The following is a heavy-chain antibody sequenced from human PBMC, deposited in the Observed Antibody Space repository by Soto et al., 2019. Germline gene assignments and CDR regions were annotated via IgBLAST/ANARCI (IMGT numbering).Heavy chain of an antibody. V-gene: IGHV1-69*06. J-gene: IGHJ4*02. CDR2: IIPIFGTA. Sequence: QVQLVQSGAEVKKPGSSVKVSCKASGGTFSSYAISWVRQAPGQGLEWMGGIIPIFGTANYAQKFQGRVTITADKSTSTAYMELSSLRAEDTAVYYCARSRLQEMATTKLPPDYWGQGTLVTVSS. D-gene: IGHD5-12*01. CDR3: ARSRLQEMATTKLPPDY. CDR1: GGTFSSYA.